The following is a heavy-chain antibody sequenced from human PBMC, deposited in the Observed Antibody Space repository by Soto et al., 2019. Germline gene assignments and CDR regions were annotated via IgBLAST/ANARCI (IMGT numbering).Heavy chain of an antibody. J-gene: IGHJ6*02. CDR2: IASDGSNK. CDR1: GFIFSSAG. V-gene: IGHV3-30*18. D-gene: IGHD1-1*01. Sequence: QVHLVESGGGVVQPGRSLRLSCAASGFIFSSAGMHWVRQAPGKGLECVSVIASDGSNKFYADSMKGRFTISRDNSKNTLYLQMNSLRVEDTSVYFCAKDVGVVAVVPSVDDGDGLDVWGQGTTVTVSS. CDR3: AKDVGVVAVVPSVDDGDGLDV.